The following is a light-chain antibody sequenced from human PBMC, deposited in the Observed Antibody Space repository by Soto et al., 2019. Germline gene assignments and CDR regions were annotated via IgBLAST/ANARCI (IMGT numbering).Light chain of an antibody. Sequence: DIQLTQSPSFLSASVGDRVTITCRASQGISSYLAWYQQKPGKAPKLLIYAASTLQSGVPSRFSGSGSGTDFTLTISCLQSEDFATYYCQQYYSYPWTFGQGTKVDI. J-gene: IGKJ1*01. CDR1: QGISSY. V-gene: IGKV1-9*01. CDR3: QQYYSYPWT. CDR2: AAS.